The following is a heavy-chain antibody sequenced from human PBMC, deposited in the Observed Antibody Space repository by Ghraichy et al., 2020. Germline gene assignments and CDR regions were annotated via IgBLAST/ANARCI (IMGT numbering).Heavy chain of an antibody. Sequence: SETLSLTCTVSVGSINSYHWNWIRQPAGKGLEWIGRLQTTGRTEHNPSLTSRVTMSVDTSKNQFSLRLSTVTAAATAVDYCAGSRLAGGAVDYWGQGTLVTVSS. CDR3: AGSRLAGGAVDY. CDR2: LQTTGRT. J-gene: IGHJ4*02. D-gene: IGHD2-21*01. CDR1: VGSINSYH. V-gene: IGHV4-4*07.